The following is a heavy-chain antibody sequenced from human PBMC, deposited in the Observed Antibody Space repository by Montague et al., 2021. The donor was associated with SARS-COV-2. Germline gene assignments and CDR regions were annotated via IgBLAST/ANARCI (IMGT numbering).Heavy chain of an antibody. CDR3: ARAPRSIAAAGTASDY. J-gene: IGHJ4*02. V-gene: IGHV4-31*03. D-gene: IGHD6-13*01. CDR2: IYYSGST. Sequence: TLSLTCTVSGGSISSGGYYWSWIRQHPGKGLEWNGYIYYSGSTYYNPSLKSRVTISVDTSKNQFSLKLSSVTAADTAVYYCARAPRSIAAAGTASDYWGQGTLVTVSS. CDR1: GGSISSGGYY.